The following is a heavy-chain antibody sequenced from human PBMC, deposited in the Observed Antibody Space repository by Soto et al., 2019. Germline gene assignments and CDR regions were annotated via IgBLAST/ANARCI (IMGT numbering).Heavy chain of an antibody. Sequence: PSETLSLTCSVSGGSISSGGYYWSWIRQHPGKGLEWIGYVYYSGDTYYNPSLKSRVTISVDRSKTQFSLKVTSVTAADTAVYFCARDSKDDRNYYFDSWGQGTLVTVS. D-gene: IGHD1-1*01. J-gene: IGHJ4*02. CDR2: VYYSGDT. CDR3: ARDSKDDRNYYFDS. CDR1: GGSISSGGYY. V-gene: IGHV4-31*03.